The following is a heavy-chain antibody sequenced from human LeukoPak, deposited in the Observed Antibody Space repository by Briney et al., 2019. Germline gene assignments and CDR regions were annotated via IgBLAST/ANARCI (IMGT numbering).Heavy chain of an antibody. CDR3: ARRCAARRYYDSSAYYYYFDY. CDR1: GYSISSGYY. CDR2: IYHSGST. D-gene: IGHD3-22*01. V-gene: IGHV4-38-2*02. J-gene: IGHJ4*02. Sequence: SETLSLTCTVSGYSISSGYYWGWIRQPPGKGLEWIGSIYHSGSTNYNPSLKSRVTISVDTSKNQFSLKLSSVTAADTAVYYCARRCAARRYYDSSAYYYYFDYWGQGTLVTVSS.